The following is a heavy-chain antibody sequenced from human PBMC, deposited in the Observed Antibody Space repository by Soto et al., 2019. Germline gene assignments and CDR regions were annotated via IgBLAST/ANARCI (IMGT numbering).Heavy chain of an antibody. Sequence: GESLKISCAASGFTFSSYGMHWVRQAPGKGLEWVAVIWYDGSNKYYADSVKGRFTISRDNSKNTLYLQMNSLRAEDTAVYYCARGISGENWFDPWGQGTLVTVSS. CDR3: ARGISGENWFDP. V-gene: IGHV3-33*01. D-gene: IGHD3-10*01. CDR1: GFTFSSYG. CDR2: IWYDGSNK. J-gene: IGHJ5*02.